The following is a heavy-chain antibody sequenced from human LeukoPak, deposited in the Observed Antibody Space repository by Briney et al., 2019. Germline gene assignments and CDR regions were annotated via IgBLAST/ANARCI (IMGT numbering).Heavy chain of an antibody. J-gene: IGHJ6*03. D-gene: IGHD5-24*01. CDR1: GFNFSSYG. CDR3: ARGDNYMDV. CDR2: IRYDGSNK. V-gene: IGHV3-30*02. Sequence: GGSLRLSCVASGFNFSSYGMHWVRQAPGKGLEWVAFIRYDGSNKYYADSVKGRFTISRDNAKNSLYLQMNSLRAEDTAVYYCARGDNYMDVWGKGTTVTVSS.